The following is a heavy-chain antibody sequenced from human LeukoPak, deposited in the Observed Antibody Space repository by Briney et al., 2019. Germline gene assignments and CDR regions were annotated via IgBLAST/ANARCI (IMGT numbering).Heavy chain of an antibody. CDR2: IYYSGST. CDR3: ARGGIVGGHYYYYYMDV. CDR1: GGSISSYY. J-gene: IGHJ6*03. D-gene: IGHD1-26*01. Sequence: PSGTLSLTCTVSGGSISSYYWSWIRQPPGKGLEWIGYIYYSGSTNYNPSLKSRVTISVDTSKNQFSLKLSSVTAADTAVYYCARGGIVGGHYYYYYMDVWGKGTTVTVSS. V-gene: IGHV4-59*01.